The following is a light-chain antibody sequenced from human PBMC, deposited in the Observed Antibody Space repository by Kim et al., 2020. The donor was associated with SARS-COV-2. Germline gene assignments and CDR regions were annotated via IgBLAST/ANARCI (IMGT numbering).Light chain of an antibody. J-gene: IGLJ2*01. CDR2: YEN. CDR3: QVWEGSGGGGV. V-gene: IGLV3-21*01. CDR1: RGVSKS. Sequence: AARQRARITDGGSRGVSKSVNWDKQIPGQAPALVTYYENERPSGIAERCAGTNAGNAATLTISRVEGGDEADYYCQVWEGSGGGGVFGGGTQLTVL.